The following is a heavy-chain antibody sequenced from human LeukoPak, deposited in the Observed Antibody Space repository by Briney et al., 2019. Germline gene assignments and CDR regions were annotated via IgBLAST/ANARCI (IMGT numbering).Heavy chain of an antibody. D-gene: IGHD1-26*01. CDR3: ARDYVRATRDQAFQH. V-gene: IGHV4-38-2*02. Sequence: SETLSLTCTVSGYSISSGYYWGWIRQPPGKGLEWIGSIYHSGSTYYNPSLKSRVTISVDTSKNQFSLKLSSVTAADTAVYYCARDYVRATRDQAFQHWGQGTLVTVSS. CDR1: GYSISSGYY. J-gene: IGHJ1*01. CDR2: IYHSGST.